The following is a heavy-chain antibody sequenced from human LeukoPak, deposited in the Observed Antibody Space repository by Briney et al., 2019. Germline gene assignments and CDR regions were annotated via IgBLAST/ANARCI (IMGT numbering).Heavy chain of an antibody. V-gene: IGHV1-46*04. J-gene: IGHJ3*02. Sequence: ASVKVSCKASGYTFTSYYMHWVRQAPGQGLEWMGIINPSGGSTSYAQKLQGRVTMTRDTSTSTIHMELSSLRSEDTAVYYCAKDTYSSGRGGAFDIWGQGTMVTVSS. D-gene: IGHD6-19*01. CDR2: INPSGGST. CDR1: GYTFTSYY. CDR3: AKDTYSSGRGGAFDI.